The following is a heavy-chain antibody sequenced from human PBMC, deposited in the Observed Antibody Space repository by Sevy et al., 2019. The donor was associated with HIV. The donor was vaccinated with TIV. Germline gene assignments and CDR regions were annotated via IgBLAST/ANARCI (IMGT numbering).Heavy chain of an antibody. V-gene: IGHV3-7*03. CDR3: ARADCGSITCHGRDPFAI. J-gene: IGHJ3*02. CDR2: INQDGSDR. CDR1: RVIFSDHW. D-gene: IGHD2-2*01. Sequence: GGSLRLSCAASRVIFSDHWMTWVRQAPGKGLEWVANINQDGSDRHYVDSVKGRFTISRDNARQSVYLQMNSLRVEDTAVYYCARADCGSITCHGRDPFAIWGQGTTVTDSS.